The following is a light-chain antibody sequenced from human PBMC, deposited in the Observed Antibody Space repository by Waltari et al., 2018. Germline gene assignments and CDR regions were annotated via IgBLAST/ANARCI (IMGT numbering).Light chain of an antibody. CDR3: QQYNNWPYT. J-gene: IGKJ2*01. CDR2: AAS. Sequence: EIVMTQSPAILSVSPGDRATLSCRANQSILTNLAWYQQKPAQAPRLLMYAASNRATGLPDRFSGSGSGTYFTFTISSLHPEDFALYYCQQYNNWPYTFGQGTKLE. CDR1: QSILTN. V-gene: IGKV3-15*01.